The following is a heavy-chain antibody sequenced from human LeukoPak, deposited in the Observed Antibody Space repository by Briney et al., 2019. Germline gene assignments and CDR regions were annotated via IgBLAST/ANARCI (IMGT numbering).Heavy chain of an antibody. D-gene: IGHD3-22*01. CDR1: GFTLSSYA. CDR3: AKEPYDSSGYYYEYYYGMDV. Sequence: GGSLRLSCAASGFTLSSYAMSWVRQAPGKGLEWVSAISGSGGSTYYADSVKGRFTISRDNSKNTLYLQMNSLRAEDTDVYYCAKEPYDSSGYYYEYYYGMDVWGQGTTVTVSS. V-gene: IGHV3-23*01. J-gene: IGHJ6*02. CDR2: ISGSGGST.